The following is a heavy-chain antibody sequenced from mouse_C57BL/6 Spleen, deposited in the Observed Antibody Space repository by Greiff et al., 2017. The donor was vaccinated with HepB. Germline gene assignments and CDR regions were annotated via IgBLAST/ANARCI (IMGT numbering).Heavy chain of an antibody. CDR1: GYTFTSYW. Sequence: QVQLQQPGAELVKPGASVKLSCKASGYTFTSYWMQWVKQRPGQGLEWIGEIDPSDRYTNYNQKFKGKATLTVDTSSSTAYMQLSSLTSEDSAVYYCATPYYYGSSYFDYWGQGTTLTVSS. J-gene: IGHJ2*01. CDR2: IDPSDRYT. CDR3: ATPYYYGSSYFDY. V-gene: IGHV1-50*01. D-gene: IGHD1-1*01.